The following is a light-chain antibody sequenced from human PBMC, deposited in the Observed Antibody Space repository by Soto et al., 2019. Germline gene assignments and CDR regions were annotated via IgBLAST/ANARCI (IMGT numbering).Light chain of an antibody. CDR3: QQYGSSPWT. V-gene: IGKV3-20*01. CDR2: GAS. J-gene: IGKJ1*01. CDR1: QSFSSN. Sequence: EIVITQSPATLSVSPGERATLSCRASQSFSSNLAWYQQKPGQAPRLLIYGASSRATGIPDRFSGSGSGTDFTLTISRLEPEDFAVYYCQQYGSSPWTFGQGTKVDIK.